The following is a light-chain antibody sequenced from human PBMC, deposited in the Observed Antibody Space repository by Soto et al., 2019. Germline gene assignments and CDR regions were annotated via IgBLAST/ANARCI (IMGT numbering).Light chain of an antibody. CDR1: QSVTSTY. Sequence: EIVLPQSPGTLSLSPGERATLSCRASQSVTSTYLAWYRQRPGQTPTLLISDTSIRATGIPDRFSGSGSGTDFTLAISRLEPEDFAVYYCQQYGTSPITFGQGTRLEIK. CDR3: QQYGTSPIT. J-gene: IGKJ5*01. CDR2: DTS. V-gene: IGKV3-20*01.